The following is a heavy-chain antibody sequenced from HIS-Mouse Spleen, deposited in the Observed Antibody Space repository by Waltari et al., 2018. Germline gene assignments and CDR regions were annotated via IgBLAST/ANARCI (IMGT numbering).Heavy chain of an antibody. CDR3: ARGPYCGGDCYPYDAFDI. Sequence: QVQLVQSGAEVKKPGSSVKVSCKASGGTFSSYALSWVLQVPGHGLEWMGGSIPIFGTANYAQKFQGRVTITADESTSTAYMELSSLRSEDTAVYYCARGPYCGGDCYPYDAFDIWGQGTMVTVSS. CDR1: GGTFSSYA. V-gene: IGHV1-69*01. CDR2: SIPIFGTA. D-gene: IGHD2-21*02. J-gene: IGHJ3*02.